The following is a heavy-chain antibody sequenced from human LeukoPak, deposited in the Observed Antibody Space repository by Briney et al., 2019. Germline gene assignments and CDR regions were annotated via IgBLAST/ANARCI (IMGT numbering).Heavy chain of an antibody. V-gene: IGHV1-2*02. CDR1: GYTFTGYY. J-gene: IGHJ4*02. Sequence: ASVKVSCKASGYTFTGYYMHWVRQAPGQGLEWMGWINPNSGGTNYAQKFQGRVTMTRDTSISTDYMELSRLRSDDTAVYYCARSRDGYYEHFDYWGQGTLVTVSS. CDR3: ARSRDGYYEHFDY. D-gene: IGHD5-24*01. CDR2: INPNSGGT.